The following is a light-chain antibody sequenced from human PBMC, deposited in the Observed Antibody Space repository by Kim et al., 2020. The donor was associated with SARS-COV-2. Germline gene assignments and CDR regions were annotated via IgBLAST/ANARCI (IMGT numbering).Light chain of an antibody. CDR2: LNSDGSH. J-gene: IGLJ3*02. V-gene: IGLV4-69*01. Sequence: QPVLTQSPSASASLGTSVKLTCTLSSGHSNNAIAWHQQQPEKGPRYLMKLNSDGSHSKGDGIPDRFSGSSSGAERYLTISSLQSEDEADYYCQTWGTGFQWVFGGGTQLTVL. CDR3: QTWGTGFQWV. CDR1: SGHSNNA.